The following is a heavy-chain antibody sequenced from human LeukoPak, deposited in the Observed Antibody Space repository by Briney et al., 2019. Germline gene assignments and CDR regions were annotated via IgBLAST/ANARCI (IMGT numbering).Heavy chain of an antibody. D-gene: IGHD3-10*01. CDR2: INPNSGAT. J-gene: IGHJ6*03. CDR1: GYAFTGYY. Sequence: ASVKVSCKASGYAFTGYYMDWVRQAPGQGLEWMGRINPNSGATNYAQKFQGRVTMTRDTSISTAYMNLSRLTSDDTAVYYCARDRGRISDYYASGRSLHYCVDVWGKGTTVTVSS. CDR3: ARDRGRISDYYASGRSLHYCVDV. V-gene: IGHV1-2*06.